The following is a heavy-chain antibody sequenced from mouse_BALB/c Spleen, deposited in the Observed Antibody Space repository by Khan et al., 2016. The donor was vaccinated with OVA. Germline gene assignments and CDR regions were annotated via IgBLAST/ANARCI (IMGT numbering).Heavy chain of an antibody. J-gene: IGHJ3*01. V-gene: IGHV1S135*01. CDR3: ARHGSTSWFAY. CDR1: GYSFTSYY. CDR2: IDPFNGGS. D-gene: IGHD1-1*01. Sequence: VQLQQSGPELMKPGASVKISCKASGYSFTSYYIHWVKQSHGKTLEWIGYIDPFNGGSTYNQKFQVKATLTVDKSSSTAYMHLNSLTSEDSAVYYCARHGSTSWFAYWGQGTLVTVSA.